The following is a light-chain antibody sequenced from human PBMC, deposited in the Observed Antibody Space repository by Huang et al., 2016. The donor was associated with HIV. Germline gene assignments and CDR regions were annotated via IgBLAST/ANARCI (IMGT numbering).Light chain of an antibody. CDR2: DAS. CDR1: QSVSSY. Sequence: EVVLTQSPATLSLFPGERATLSCRASQSVSSYLAWYQQRPGQAPRLLIYDASNRITDIPTRFSGSGSGTDFTLTISSLEPEDFAVYYCQQRDNWLTFGGGTKVEI. CDR3: QQRDNWLT. J-gene: IGKJ4*01. V-gene: IGKV3-11*01.